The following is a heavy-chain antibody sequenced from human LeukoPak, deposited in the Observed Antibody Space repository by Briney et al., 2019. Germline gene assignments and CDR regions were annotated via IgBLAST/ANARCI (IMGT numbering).Heavy chain of an antibody. CDR3: ARGSPNSGSYYARKYYFDY. V-gene: IGHV4-34*01. CDR1: GGSFSGYY. D-gene: IGHD1-26*01. J-gene: IGHJ4*02. Sequence: PSETLSVTCAVYGGSFSGYYWSWIRQPPGKGLEWIGEINHSGSTNYNPSLKSRVTISVDTSKNQFSLKLSSVTAADTAVYYCARGSPNSGSYYARKYYFDYWGQGTLVTVSS. CDR2: INHSGST.